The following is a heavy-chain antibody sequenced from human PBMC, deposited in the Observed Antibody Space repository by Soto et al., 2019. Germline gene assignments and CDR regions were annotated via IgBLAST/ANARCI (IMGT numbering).Heavy chain of an antibody. V-gene: IGHV3-74*01. CDR2: INSAGSST. CDR1: GFSFNTW. J-gene: IGHJ4*02. Sequence: EVQLVESGGGVVQPGGSLRLSCAASGFSFNTWMHWVRQAPGKGLVWLLRINSAGSSTTYADSVEGRFFVSRDNAKTTLYLQINSLTADDTGVYYCTRGASGYGNFDYWGQGVLLTVSS. CDR3: TRGASGYGNFDY. D-gene: IGHD5-12*01.